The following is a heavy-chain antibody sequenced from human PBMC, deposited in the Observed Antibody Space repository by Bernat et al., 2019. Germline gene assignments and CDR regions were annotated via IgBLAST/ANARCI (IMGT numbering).Heavy chain of an antibody. CDR1: GYTFTSYG. V-gene: IGHV1-18*01. Sequence: QVQLVQSGAEVKKPGASVKVSCKASGYTFTSYGISWVRQAPGQGLEWMGWISAYNGNTNYAQKLQGRVTMTTDTSTSTAYMELRRLRSDDTAVYYCARVYCGGDCSLGKYFDLWGRGTLVTVSS. D-gene: IGHD2-21*02. CDR2: ISAYNGNT. CDR3: ARVYCGGDCSLGKYFDL. J-gene: IGHJ2*01.